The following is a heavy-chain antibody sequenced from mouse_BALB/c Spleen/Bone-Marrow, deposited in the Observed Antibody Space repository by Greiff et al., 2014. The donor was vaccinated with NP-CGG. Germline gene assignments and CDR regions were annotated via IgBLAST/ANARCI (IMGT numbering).Heavy chain of an antibody. CDR3: ARNNGGYYSWFAY. D-gene: IGHD2-3*01. J-gene: IGHJ3*01. Sequence: VKLVESGPGLVQPSQSLSITCTVSGFSLTSYGVHWVRQSPGKGLEWLGVIWSGGSTDYNAAFISRLSISMDNSKSQVFFKMNSLQANDTAIYYCARNNGGYYSWFAYWGQGTLVTVSA. CDR1: GFSLTSYG. CDR2: IWSGGST. V-gene: IGHV2-2*02.